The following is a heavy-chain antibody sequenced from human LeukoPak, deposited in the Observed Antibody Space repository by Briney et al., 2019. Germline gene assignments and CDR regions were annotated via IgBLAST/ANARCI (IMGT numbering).Heavy chain of an antibody. J-gene: IGHJ4*02. V-gene: IGHV1-18*01. D-gene: IGHD6-19*01. CDR2: ISGYNGNT. CDR1: GYSFTSYG. Sequence: GASVKVSCKASGYSFTSYGISWVRQAPGQGLEWMGWISGYNGNTNYAQKFQGRVNITTDTSTSTAYMELRSLRSDDTAVYYCARAMSAVAGTDYWGQGTLVTVSS. CDR3: ARAMSAVAGTDY.